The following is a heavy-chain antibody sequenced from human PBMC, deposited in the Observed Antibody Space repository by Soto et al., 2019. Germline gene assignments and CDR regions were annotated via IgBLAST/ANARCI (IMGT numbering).Heavy chain of an antibody. D-gene: IGHD1-1*01. J-gene: IGHJ4*02. V-gene: IGHV4-31*07. Sequence: PLETLPLTCTVSGESISSGGYYWSWIRKHPGKGLEWIGYIYYSGTTYYNPSLSRDDSKNSVYLQMNSLKTEDTAVYFCVRTIQPGTTTYFDYWGQGTPVTVS. CDR2: IYYSGTT. CDR1: GESISSGGYY. CDR3: GTTTYFDY.